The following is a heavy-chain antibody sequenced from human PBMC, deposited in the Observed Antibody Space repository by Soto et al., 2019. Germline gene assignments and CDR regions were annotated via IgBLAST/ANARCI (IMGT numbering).Heavy chain of an antibody. CDR2: IIPILGIA. CDR3: ARVRYGSGSSFSPYYYCHYGMDV. J-gene: IGHJ6*02. CDR1: GGTFSSYT. D-gene: IGHD3-10*01. V-gene: IGHV1-69*02. Sequence: QVQLVQSGAEVKKPGSSVKVSCKASGGTFSSYTISWVRQAPGQGLEWMGRIIPILGIANYAQKFQGRVTITADKSTSTADMELSSPRSEDTAVYYCARVRYGSGSSFSPYYYCHYGMDVWGQGTTVTVSS.